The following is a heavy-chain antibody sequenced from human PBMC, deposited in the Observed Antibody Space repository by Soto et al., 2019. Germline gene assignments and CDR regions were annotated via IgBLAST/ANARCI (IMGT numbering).Heavy chain of an antibody. CDR1: GFTLSDHY. CDR2: SRDKAQGYST. V-gene: IGHV3-72*01. Sequence: EVQLVESGGGLVQPGGSLRLSCAGSGFTLSDHYIDWVRQAPWKGVEWVVRSRDKAQGYSTAYAASVKCRFTTSRDESTYSVYLHMNRMNTAATDVYYFVRATYYYASSGYTRYFDYWGQGTLVTVSS. J-gene: IGHJ4*02. CDR3: VRATYYYASSGYTRYFDY. D-gene: IGHD3-22*01.